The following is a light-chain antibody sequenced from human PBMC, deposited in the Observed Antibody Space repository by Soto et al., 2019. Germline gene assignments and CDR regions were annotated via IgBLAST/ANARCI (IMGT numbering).Light chain of an antibody. Sequence: IVLTQAPGTRSVSPGERATLACLAIQSVSSNYLAWYQRKPGQAPRLLIFCAYSRATGVPDRFSGSGSGRAFNLTISRLQPEDFAVYYCQPSGSSTKTVGPGTQVDIK. CDR1: QSVSSNY. V-gene: IGKV3-20*01. CDR2: CAY. J-gene: IGKJ1*01. CDR3: QPSGSSTKT.